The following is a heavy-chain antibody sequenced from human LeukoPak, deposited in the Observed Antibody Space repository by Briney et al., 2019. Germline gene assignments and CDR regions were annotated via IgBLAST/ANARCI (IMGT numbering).Heavy chain of an antibody. CDR1: GFTFSTYV. CDR3: VRGTGY. Sequence: GGSLRLSCSVSGFTFSTYVMHWVRQAPGKGLEYVSAISSNGDNTYYADSVRGRFTISRDNSKNTLHLQMSSLRADDTAVYYCVRGTGYWGQGTLVTVSS. V-gene: IGHV3-64D*06. J-gene: IGHJ4*02. CDR2: ISSNGDNT.